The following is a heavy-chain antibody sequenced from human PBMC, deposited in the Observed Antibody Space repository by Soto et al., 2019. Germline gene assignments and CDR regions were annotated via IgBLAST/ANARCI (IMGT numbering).Heavy chain of an antibody. J-gene: IGHJ5*02. CDR1: GGSISSGGYY. CDR2: IYYSGST. D-gene: IGHD3-3*01. CDR3: ARDGATYSFLDNWFDP. V-gene: IGHV4-31*03. Sequence: ILSLTCTVSGGSISSGGYYWSWIRQHPGKGLEWIGYIYYSGSTYYNPSLKSRVTISVDTSKNQFSLKLSSVTAADTAVYYCARDGATYSFLDNWFDPWGQGTLVTVSS.